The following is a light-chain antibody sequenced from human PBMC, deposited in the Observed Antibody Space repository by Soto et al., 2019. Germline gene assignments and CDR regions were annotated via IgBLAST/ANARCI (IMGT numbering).Light chain of an antibody. V-gene: IGLV1-47*01. CDR3: AAWDDSLSGWV. CDR2: KNN. J-gene: IGLJ3*02. Sequence: QPVLTQPPSASGTPGQRVTIFCSGSSSNIGSNYVYWYQHLPGTAPKLLIYKNNQRPSGVPDRFSGSKSGTSASLAISGLRSEDEADYYCAAWDDSLSGWVFGGGTKLTVL. CDR1: SSNIGSNY.